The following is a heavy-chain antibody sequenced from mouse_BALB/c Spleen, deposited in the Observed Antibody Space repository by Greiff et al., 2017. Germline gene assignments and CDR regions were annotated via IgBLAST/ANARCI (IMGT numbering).Heavy chain of an antibody. J-gene: IGHJ4*01. D-gene: IGHD1-2*01. Sequence: EVKLVESGPGLVKPSQSLSLTCSVTGYSITSGYYWNWIRQFPGNKLEWMGYISYDGSNNYNPSLKNRISITRDTSKNQFFLKLNSVTTEDTATYYCARGGLRPPYYAMDYWGQGTSVTVSS. CDR2: ISYDGSN. V-gene: IGHV3-6*02. CDR3: ARGGLRPPYYAMDY. CDR1: GYSITSGYY.